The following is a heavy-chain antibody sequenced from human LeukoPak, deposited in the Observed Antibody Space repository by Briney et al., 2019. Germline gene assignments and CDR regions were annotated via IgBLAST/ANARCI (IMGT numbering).Heavy chain of an antibody. CDR3: ARDRYGSGSDSFDL. CDR1: GGSISSGRYY. J-gene: IGHJ2*01. V-gene: IGHV4-61*02. Sequence: SQTLSLTCTVSGGSISSGRYYWIWIRQPAGKGLEWIGRIYSSGSTKYNPSLKSRVTISVDTSKNQLSLKLSSVTAADTAVYYCARDRYGSGSDSFDLWGRGTLVTVSS. CDR2: IYSSGST. D-gene: IGHD3-10*01.